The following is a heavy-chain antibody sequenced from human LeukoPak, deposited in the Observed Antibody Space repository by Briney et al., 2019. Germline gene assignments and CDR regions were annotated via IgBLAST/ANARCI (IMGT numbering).Heavy chain of an antibody. CDR3: ARWCSSTSCYKNNFDY. D-gene: IGHD2-2*02. J-gene: IGHJ4*02. Sequence: GASVKVSCKASGYTFTSYDINWVRQATGQGLEWMGWMNPNSGNIGYAQKFQGRVTMTRNTSITTAYMELSSLRSEDTAVYYCARWCSSTSCYKNNFDYWGQGTLVTVSS. CDR2: MNPNSGNI. V-gene: IGHV1-8*01. CDR1: GYTFTSYD.